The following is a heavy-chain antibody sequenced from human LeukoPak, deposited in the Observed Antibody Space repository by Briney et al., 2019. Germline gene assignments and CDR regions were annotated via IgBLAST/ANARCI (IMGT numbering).Heavy chain of an antibody. CDR1: GFTFTSYS. Sequence: GGSLRLSCAASGFTFTSYSMNWVRQAPGKGLEWVSGISGSGGDTYYADSVKGRFTISRDNSKNTLYLQMNILRAEDSAVYYCAKVFRSGDLFVSDSWGQGTLVTVSS. CDR2: ISGSGGDT. J-gene: IGHJ4*02. V-gene: IGHV3-23*01. D-gene: IGHD4-17*01. CDR3: AKVFRSGDLFVSDS.